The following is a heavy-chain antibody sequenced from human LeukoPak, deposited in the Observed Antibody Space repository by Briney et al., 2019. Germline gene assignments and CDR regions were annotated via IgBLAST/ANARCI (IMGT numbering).Heavy chain of an antibody. D-gene: IGHD2-2*01. CDR2: FDPEDCET. CDR1: GYTLTELS. Sequence: ASVKVSCKVSGYTLTELSMHGVRQAPGKGLEWMGGFDPEDCETIYAQKFQGRVTMTRDTSISTAYMELSRLRSDDTAVYYCARTLDGVPAARFDYWGQGTLVTVSS. CDR3: ARTLDGVPAARFDY. J-gene: IGHJ4*02. V-gene: IGHV1-24*01.